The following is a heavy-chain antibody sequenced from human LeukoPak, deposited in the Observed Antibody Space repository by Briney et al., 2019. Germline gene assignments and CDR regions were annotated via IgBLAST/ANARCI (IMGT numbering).Heavy chain of an antibody. V-gene: IGHV1-2*02. CDR3: ARASTLAAPGAVPNDY. CDR2: ISPNSGGT. J-gene: IGHJ4*02. CDR1: GYAFTGYY. Sequence: ASVKVSCKASGYAFTGYYLHWVQQAPGQGLEWMGWISPNSGGTNYAQNFQGRVTMTRDTSISTAYMELSSLKSDDTAVYYCARASTLAAPGAVPNDYWGQGTLVTVSS. D-gene: IGHD6-13*01.